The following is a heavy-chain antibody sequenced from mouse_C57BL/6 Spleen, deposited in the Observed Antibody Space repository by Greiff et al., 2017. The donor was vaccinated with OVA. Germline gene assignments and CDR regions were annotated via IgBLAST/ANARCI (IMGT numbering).Heavy chain of an antibody. J-gene: IGHJ3*01. CDR1: GFNIKDDY. V-gene: IGHV14-4*01. CDR2: IDPENGDT. CDR3: TRIYYGSGAY. D-gene: IGHD1-1*01. Sequence: VQLQQSGAELVRPGASVKLSCTASGFNIKDDYMHWVKQRPEQGLEWIGWIDPENGDTEYASKFLGKATITADTSSNTAYLQLSSLTSEDTAVYYCTRIYYGSGAYWGQGTLVTVSA.